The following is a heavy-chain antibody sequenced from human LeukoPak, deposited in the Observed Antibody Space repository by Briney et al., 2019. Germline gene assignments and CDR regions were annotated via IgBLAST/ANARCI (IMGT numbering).Heavy chain of an antibody. Sequence: ETLSLTCSVSGGSISSYYWSWIRQPPGKGLEWIGYIYYSGSTNYNPSLKSRVTISVDTSKNQFSLKLSSVTAADTAVYYCASAYSSSSVIDYWGQGTLVTVSS. V-gene: IGHV4-59*01. J-gene: IGHJ4*02. CDR3: ASAYSSSSVIDY. D-gene: IGHD6-6*01. CDR2: IYYSGST. CDR1: GGSISSYY.